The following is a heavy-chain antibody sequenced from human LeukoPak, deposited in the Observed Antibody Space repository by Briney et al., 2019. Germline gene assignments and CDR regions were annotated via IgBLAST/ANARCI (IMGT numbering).Heavy chain of an antibody. D-gene: IGHD6-13*01. J-gene: IGHJ4*02. Sequence: SQTLSLTCAISGDSVSSNSATWTWIRQSPSRGLEWLGRTYYRSRWYNDYALSVKSRIVINPDTSKNQFSLQLNSVTPEDTAVYYCARGSSSNSWYFDYWGQGTLVTVSS. CDR1: GDSVSSNSAT. V-gene: IGHV6-1*01. CDR2: TYYRSRWYN. CDR3: ARGSSSNSWYFDY.